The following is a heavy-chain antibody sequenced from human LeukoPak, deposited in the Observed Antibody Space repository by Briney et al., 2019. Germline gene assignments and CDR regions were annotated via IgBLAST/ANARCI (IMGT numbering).Heavy chain of an antibody. CDR3: ARGAIAMEANFDY. CDR2: IYYSGST. V-gene: IGHV4-59*01. D-gene: IGHD5-18*01. J-gene: IGHJ4*02. CDR1: GGSFSGYY. Sequence: SETLSLTCAVYGGSFSGYYWSWIRQPPGKGLEWIGYIYYSGSTNYNPSLKSRVTISVDTSKNQFSLKLSSVTAADTAVYYCARGAIAMEANFDYWGQGTLVTVSS.